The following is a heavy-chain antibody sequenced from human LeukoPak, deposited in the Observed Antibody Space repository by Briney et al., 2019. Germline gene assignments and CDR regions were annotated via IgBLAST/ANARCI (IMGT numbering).Heavy chain of an antibody. J-gene: IGHJ4*02. Sequence: GASVKVSCKASGYTFTGYYMHWVRQAPGQGLEWMGWINPNSGGTNYAQKFQGRVTMTRDTSISTAYMELSRLRSDDTAVYYCARTNPDCSSTSCYWGYWGQGTLVTVSS. D-gene: IGHD2-2*01. CDR3: ARTNPDCSSTSCYWGY. V-gene: IGHV1-2*02. CDR2: INPNSGGT. CDR1: GYTFTGYY.